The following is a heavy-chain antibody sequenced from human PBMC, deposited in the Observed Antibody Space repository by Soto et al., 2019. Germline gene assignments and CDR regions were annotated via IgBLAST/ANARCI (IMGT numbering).Heavy chain of an antibody. J-gene: IGHJ4*02. CDR2: TYYRGSA. CDR1: GDSITSSNKY. CDR3: ARRSYDNSGYYYVDY. V-gene: IGHV4-39*01. Sequence: QLHLQESGPGLVKPSETLSLTCTVSGDSITSSNKYWGWARQPPGKGLEWIGSTYYRGSAYYGPSLKSRVTISIDSFENQLSLKLRSVTAADTAVYYCARRSYDNSGYYYVDYWGQGTLVTVSS. D-gene: IGHD3-22*01.